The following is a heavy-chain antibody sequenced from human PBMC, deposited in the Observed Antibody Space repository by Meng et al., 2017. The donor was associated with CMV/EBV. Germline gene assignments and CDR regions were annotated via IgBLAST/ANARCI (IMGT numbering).Heavy chain of an antibody. D-gene: IGHD2-2*01. Sequence: GGSLRLSCAASEFIFEDYAMHWVRQTPGKGLEWASGITWNNQTVGYADSVKGRFTISRDHAKNSLFLQMDSLRVEDTALYFCARDRVPAATNLRSDAFDIWGQGTLVTVSS. J-gene: IGHJ3*02. CDR2: ITWNNQTV. CDR3: ARDRVPAATNLRSDAFDI. CDR1: EFIFEDYA. V-gene: IGHV3-9*01.